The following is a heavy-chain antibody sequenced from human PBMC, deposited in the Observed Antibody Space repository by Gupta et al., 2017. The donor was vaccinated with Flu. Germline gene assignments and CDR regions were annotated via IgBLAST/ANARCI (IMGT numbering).Heavy chain of an antibody. Sequence: VQLQESAPGLVKPSETLFLTCTVSGGSLSNYHWRWIRQPPGKGLEWIAYFQYTGSTTYSPSLESRVTISVDASENQFSLKLTSVTAADTAVYYCARSESGNDSGDYWGQEALVTVSS. D-gene: IGHD5-12*01. J-gene: IGHJ4*02. V-gene: IGHV4-59*08. CDR1: GGSLSNYH. CDR3: ARSESGNDSGDY. CDR2: FQYTGST.